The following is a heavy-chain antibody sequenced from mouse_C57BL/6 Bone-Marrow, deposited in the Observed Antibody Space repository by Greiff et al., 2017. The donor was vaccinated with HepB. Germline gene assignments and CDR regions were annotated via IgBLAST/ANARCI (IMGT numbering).Heavy chain of an antibody. Sequence: QVHVKQSGAELVRPGASVKLSCKASGYTFTDYYINWVKQRPGQGLEWIARIYPGSGNTYYNEKFKGKATLTAEKSSSTAYMQLSSLTSEDSAVYFCARSYDYDVPFDYWGQGTTLTVSS. CDR1: GYTFTDYY. CDR2: IYPGSGNT. CDR3: ARSYDYDVPFDY. J-gene: IGHJ2*01. V-gene: IGHV1-76*01. D-gene: IGHD2-4*01.